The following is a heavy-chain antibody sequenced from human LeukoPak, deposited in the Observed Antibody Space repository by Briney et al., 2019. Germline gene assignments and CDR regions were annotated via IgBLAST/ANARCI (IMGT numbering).Heavy chain of an antibody. CDR1: GGSISSSSYY. CDR2: IYYSGST. J-gene: IGHJ4*02. CDR3: ARHTLKYSSSSGGY. D-gene: IGHD6-6*01. Sequence: SETLSLACTVSGGSISSSSYYWGWIRKPPGKGLEWIGSIYYSGSTYYNPSLKSRVTISVDTSKNQFSLKLSSVTAADTAVYYCARHTLKYSSSSGGYWGQGTLVTVSS. V-gene: IGHV4-39*01.